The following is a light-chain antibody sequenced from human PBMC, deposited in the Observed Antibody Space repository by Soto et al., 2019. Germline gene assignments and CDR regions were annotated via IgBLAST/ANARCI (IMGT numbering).Light chain of an antibody. CDR2: AAS. CDR3: QQSYSTPPT. J-gene: IGKJ4*01. V-gene: IGKV1-39*01. Sequence: DIQMTQTHSTLSASVGDSVTITCRAIQSISSYLNWYQQKPGKAPKLLIYAASSLQSGVPSRFSGSGSGTDFTLTISSLQPEDFATYYCQQSYSTPPTFGGGTKVDIK. CDR1: QSISSY.